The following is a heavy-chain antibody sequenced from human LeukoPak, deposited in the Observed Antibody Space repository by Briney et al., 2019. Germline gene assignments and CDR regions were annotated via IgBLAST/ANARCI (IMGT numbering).Heavy chain of an antibody. Sequence: SETLSLTCTVSGGSISGYYWNWIRQPAGKGLEWIGYIYYSGSTDYNPSLKSRVTISVDTSKNQFSLKLSSVTAADTAVYYCARHGPLYEYFYYNMDVWGQGTTVTVSS. D-gene: IGHD5/OR15-5a*01. CDR3: ARHGPLYEYFYYNMDV. J-gene: IGHJ6*02. V-gene: IGHV4-59*08. CDR1: GGSISGYY. CDR2: IYYSGST.